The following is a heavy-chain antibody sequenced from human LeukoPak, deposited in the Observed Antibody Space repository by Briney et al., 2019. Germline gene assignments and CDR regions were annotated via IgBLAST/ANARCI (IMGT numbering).Heavy chain of an antibody. J-gene: IGHJ1*01. CDR2: ISSGSIYI. V-gene: IGHV3-21*04. D-gene: IGHD5-18*01. CDR3: AKDQGIQLWLKYFQH. Sequence: GGSLRLSCVASGLTFSSYRMNWVRQAPGKGLEWVSFISSGSIYISYADSVKGRFTISRDNSKSTLYLQMNSLRAEDTAVYYCAKDQGIQLWLKYFQHWGQGTLVTVSS. CDR1: GLTFSSYR.